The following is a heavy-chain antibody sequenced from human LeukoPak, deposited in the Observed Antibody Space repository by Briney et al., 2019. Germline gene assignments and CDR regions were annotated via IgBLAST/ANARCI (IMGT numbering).Heavy chain of an antibody. D-gene: IGHD3-22*01. CDR1: GGTFSSYD. Sequence: SVKVSCKASGGTFSSYDISWVRQAPGQGLEWMGGIIPIFGTANYAQKFQGRVTITADKSTSTAYMELSSLRSEDTAVYYCAKRDSSGYYSGWDIAFDIWGQGTMVTVSS. V-gene: IGHV1-69*06. J-gene: IGHJ3*02. CDR3: AKRDSSGYYSGWDIAFDI. CDR2: IIPIFGTA.